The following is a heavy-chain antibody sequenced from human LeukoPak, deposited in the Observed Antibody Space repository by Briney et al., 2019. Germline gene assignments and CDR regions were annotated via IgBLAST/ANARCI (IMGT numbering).Heavy chain of an antibody. CDR1: GFTVITND. J-gene: IGHJ4*02. Sequence: SGESLRLSCAASGFTVITNDMTWVRQAPGKGLKWVSFLYSDGNTNYADSVQGRFTISRDNSKNTLYLEMNSLSPDDTAVYYCARGVEPLAANTLAYWGQGTLVTVSS. CDR2: LYSDGNT. CDR3: ARGVEPLAANTLAY. D-gene: IGHD1-14*01. V-gene: IGHV3-53*01.